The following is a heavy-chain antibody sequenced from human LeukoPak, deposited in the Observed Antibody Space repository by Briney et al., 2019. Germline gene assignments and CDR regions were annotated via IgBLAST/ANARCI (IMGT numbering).Heavy chain of an antibody. J-gene: IGHJ6*03. Sequence: PSETLSLTCTVSGGSISSYYWSWIRQPAGKGLEWIGRIYTSGSTNYNPSLKSRVTMSVDTSKNQFSLKLSSVTAADTAVYYCARGLAAAGTGGYYYYYMDVWGKGTTVTVSS. V-gene: IGHV4-4*07. D-gene: IGHD6-13*01. CDR1: GGSISSYY. CDR3: ARGLAAAGTGGYYYYYMDV. CDR2: IYTSGST.